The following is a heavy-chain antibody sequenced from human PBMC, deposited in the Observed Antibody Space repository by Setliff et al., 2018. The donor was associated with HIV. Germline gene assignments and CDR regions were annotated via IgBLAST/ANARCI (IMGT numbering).Heavy chain of an antibody. V-gene: IGHV3-23*01. D-gene: IGHD3-9*01. CDR1: GFTFSSHT. CDR3: AKNDDILTGFAN. Sequence: GESLRLSCAASGFTFSSHTMSWVRQAPGKGLEWVSSLSGHTMTTYYAGSVKGRSTISRDVSNNTLYFQMNSLRAEDTAIYFCAKNDDILTGFANWGQGTLVTVSS. CDR2: LSGHTMTT. J-gene: IGHJ4*02.